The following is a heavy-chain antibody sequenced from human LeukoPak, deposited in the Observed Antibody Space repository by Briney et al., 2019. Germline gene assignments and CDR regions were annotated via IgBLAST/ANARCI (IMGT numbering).Heavy chain of an antibody. V-gene: IGHV1-2*02. CDR2: INPNSGGT. Sequence: ASVKVSCKASGYTFTGYHMHWVRQAPGQGLEWMGWINPNSGGTNYAEKFQGRVTMTRDTSISTASMELARLRSDDTAVYYCARRLSANYYGSGSSVDYWGQGTLVTVSS. J-gene: IGHJ4*02. D-gene: IGHD3-10*01. CDR3: ARRLSANYYGSGSSVDY. CDR1: GYTFTGYH.